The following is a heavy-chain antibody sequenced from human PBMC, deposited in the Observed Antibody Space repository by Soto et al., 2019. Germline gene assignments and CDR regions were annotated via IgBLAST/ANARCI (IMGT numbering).Heavy chain of an antibody. D-gene: IGHD3-10*01. Sequence: SETLSLTCTVSGGSISSYYWSWIRQPPGKGLEWIGYIYEGATTFYNSSLKSRVTISADTSKNHFSLKLRSVTAADTAVYYCARRGSGHTFDYWGRGTLVTVSS. V-gene: IGHV4-59*08. J-gene: IGHJ4*02. CDR3: ARRGSGHTFDY. CDR1: GGSISSYY. CDR2: IYEGATT.